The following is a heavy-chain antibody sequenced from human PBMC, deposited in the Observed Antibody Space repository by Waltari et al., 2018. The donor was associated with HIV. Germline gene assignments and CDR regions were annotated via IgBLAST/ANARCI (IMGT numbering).Heavy chain of an antibody. CDR1: GFTFSSYA. Sequence: EVQLLESGGGLVQPGGSLSLSCAASGFTFSSYAMAWVRLAAGKGLGWVSAISGSGGSTYDADSVKGRFTISRDKSKNTLYLQMNSLRAEDTAVYYCAKDADGDYYFDYWGQGTLVTVSS. D-gene: IGHD4-17*01. J-gene: IGHJ4*02. V-gene: IGHV3-23*01. CDR3: AKDADGDYYFDY. CDR2: ISGSGGST.